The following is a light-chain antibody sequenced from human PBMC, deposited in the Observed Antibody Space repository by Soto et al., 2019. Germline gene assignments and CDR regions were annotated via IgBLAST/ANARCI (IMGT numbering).Light chain of an antibody. V-gene: IGKV3-15*01. CDR3: QQYNNWPPLT. J-gene: IGKJ4*01. CDR1: QSVSSD. Sequence: EIVMTQSPATLSVSPGERATLSCRASQSVSSDLAWYHQKPGQAPRLLIYGASTRATGIPARFSGSGSGTEFTLTISNVQSEDFALYHCQQYNNWPPLTFGGGTKVDIK. CDR2: GAS.